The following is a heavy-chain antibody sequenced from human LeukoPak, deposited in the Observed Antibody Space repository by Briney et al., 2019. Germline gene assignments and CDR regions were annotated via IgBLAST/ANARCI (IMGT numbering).Heavy chain of an antibody. CDR2: IKQDGSEK. CDR3: ARDDCSSISCYHNWFDP. D-gene: IGHD2-2*01. V-gene: IGHV3-7*01. Sequence: PGGSLRLSCAASGCTFSSYWMSWVRQAPGKGLEWVANIKQDGSEKYYVDSVKDRFTISRENAKNSLYLQMNSLRAEDTAVYYCARDDCSSISCYHNWFDPWGQGTLVTVSS. J-gene: IGHJ5*02. CDR1: GCTFSSYW.